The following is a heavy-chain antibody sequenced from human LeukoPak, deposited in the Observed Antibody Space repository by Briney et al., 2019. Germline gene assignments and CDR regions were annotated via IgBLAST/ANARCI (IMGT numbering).Heavy chain of an antibody. CDR2: ISSGGSSI. J-gene: IGHJ4*02. CDR3: ATVGRSARPGY. V-gene: IGHV3-48*03. CDR1: GFSFSSYE. D-gene: IGHD6-6*01. Sequence: GGSLRLSYAASGFSFSSYEMNWVRQAPGKGLEWVAYISSGGSSIYYAGSVKGRFTISRDNAKNSLYLQMNSLRAEDTAIYYCATVGRSARPGYWGQGTLVTVSS.